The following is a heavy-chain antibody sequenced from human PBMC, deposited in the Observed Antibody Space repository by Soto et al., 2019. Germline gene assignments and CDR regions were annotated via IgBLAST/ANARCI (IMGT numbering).Heavy chain of an antibody. Sequence: GESLKISCKGSGYSFTSYWISWVRQMPWKGLEGMGRIDPCDSYTNYSTSFPGNVPTSADNSLNTAYPQWSSLTAWVIAMYSGPGKTGRHPYSSRWYAAVYYKGMTAWGKGTRVTASS. CDR3: PGKTGRHPYSSRWYAAVYYKGMTA. V-gene: IGHV5-10-1*01. CDR2: IDPCDSYT. CDR1: GYSFTSYW. D-gene: IGHD6-19*01. J-gene: IGHJ6*04.